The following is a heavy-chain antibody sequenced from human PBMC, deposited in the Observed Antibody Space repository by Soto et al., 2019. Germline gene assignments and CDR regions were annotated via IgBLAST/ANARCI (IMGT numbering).Heavy chain of an antibody. CDR1: GFTFSSYS. CDR2: ISSSSSYI. V-gene: IGHV3-21*01. CDR3: ARDPSRNYYGSGGYADY. Sequence: EVQLVESGGGLVKPGGSLRLSCAASGFTFSSYSMNWVRQAPGKGLEWVSSISSSSSYIYYADSVKGRFTISRDNAKNSLYLQMNSLRAEDTAVNYCARDPSRNYYGSGGYADYWGQGTLVTVSS. D-gene: IGHD3-10*01. J-gene: IGHJ4*02.